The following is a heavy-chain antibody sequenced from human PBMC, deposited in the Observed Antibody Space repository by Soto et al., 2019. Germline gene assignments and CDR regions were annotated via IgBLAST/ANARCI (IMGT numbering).Heavy chain of an antibody. Sequence: QVQLQESGPGLMKPSETLSLICTVSGGSMSGYHWTWIRQPPGKEMEFIGSVFDSGSTKCNPSLRSRVAISMDASKRQFSLILSCVTAADTAVYYFAGCLNSAGSCLRFLRWGQGTLVTVSS. J-gene: IGHJ1*01. CDR3: AGCLNSAGSCLRFLR. V-gene: IGHV4-59*12. D-gene: IGHD2-15*01. CDR2: VFDSGST. CDR1: GGSMSGYH.